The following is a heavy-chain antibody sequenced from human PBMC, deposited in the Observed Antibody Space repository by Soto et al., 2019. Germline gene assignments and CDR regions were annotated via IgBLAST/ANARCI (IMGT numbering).Heavy chain of an antibody. CDR2: IYYSGST. V-gene: IGHV4-31*03. Sequence: SETLSLTCTVSGGSISSGGYYWSWIRQHPGKGLEWIGYIYYSGSTYYNPSLKSRVTISVDTSKNQLSLKLSSVTAADTAVYYCARGGEYSSSSWFDPWGQGTLVTVSS. CDR1: GGSISSGGYY. CDR3: ARGGEYSSSSWFDP. J-gene: IGHJ5*02. D-gene: IGHD6-6*01.